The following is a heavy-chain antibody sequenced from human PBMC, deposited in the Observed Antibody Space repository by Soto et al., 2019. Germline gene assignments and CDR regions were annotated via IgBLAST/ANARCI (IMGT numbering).Heavy chain of an antibody. CDR1: GFTFSVYA. V-gene: IGHV3-23*01. D-gene: IGHD2-2*01. CDR3: AKDPPWTVGPLAMDV. J-gene: IGHJ6*02. CDR2: VTANGGST. Sequence: EVQLLESGGGFVQPGGSLRLSCAATGFTFSVYAMTWVRQAPGKGLEWVSAVTANGGSTYSADSVKGRFTISRDNSKNTLYLQMNSLRVEDTAVYYCAKDPPWTVGPLAMDVWGQGTTVTVSS.